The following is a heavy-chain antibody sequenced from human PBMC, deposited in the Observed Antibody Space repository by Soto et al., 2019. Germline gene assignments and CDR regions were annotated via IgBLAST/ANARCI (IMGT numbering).Heavy chain of an antibody. CDR2: INHSGST. D-gene: IGHD2-2*01. CDR3: ARGVVVPAAMGRRKDNWFDP. V-gene: IGHV4-34*01. J-gene: IGHJ5*02. CDR1: GGSCSGYY. Sequence: SGTLSLTARVFGGSCSGYYWRWIRQPPGKGLEWIGEINHSGSTNYNPSLKSRVTISVDTSKNQFSLKLSSVPAADTAVYYCARGVVVPAAMGRRKDNWFDPWGQGTLVTVSS.